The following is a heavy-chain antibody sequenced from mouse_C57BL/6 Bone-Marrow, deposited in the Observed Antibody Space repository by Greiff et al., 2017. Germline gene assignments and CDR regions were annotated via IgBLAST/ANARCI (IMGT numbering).Heavy chain of an antibody. CDR1: GYTFTSYW. Sequence: QVQLKQPGAELVKPGASVKLSCKASGYTFTSYWMHWVKQRPGQGLEWIGMIHPNSGSTNYNEKFKSKATLTVDKSSSTAYVQLSSLTSEDSAVYYCARSLWLGFAYWGQGTLVTVSA. V-gene: IGHV1-64*01. J-gene: IGHJ3*01. D-gene: IGHD2-2*01. CDR2: IHPNSGST. CDR3: ARSLWLGFAY.